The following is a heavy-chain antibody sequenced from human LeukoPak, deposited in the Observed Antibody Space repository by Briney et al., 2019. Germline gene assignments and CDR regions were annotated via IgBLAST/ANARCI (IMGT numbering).Heavy chain of an antibody. Sequence: SETVSLTCTVSGGSISSGSYYWSWIRQPAGKGLEWIGRIYTSGSTNYNPSRVTISVDTSKNQFSLKLSSVTAADTAVYYCGATTPSIFRPRFDYWGQGTLVTVSS. CDR3: GATTPSIFRPRFDY. CDR1: GGSISSGSYY. CDR2: IYTSGST. D-gene: IGHD2-15*01. J-gene: IGHJ4*02. V-gene: IGHV4-61*02.